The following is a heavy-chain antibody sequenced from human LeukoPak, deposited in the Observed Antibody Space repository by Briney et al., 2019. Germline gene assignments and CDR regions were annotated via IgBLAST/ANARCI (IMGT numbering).Heavy chain of an antibody. CDR3: ARDEMVRGVIMRASYYYGMDV. V-gene: IGHV1-18*01. D-gene: IGHD3-10*01. J-gene: IGHJ6*02. Sequence: ASVKVSCKASGYTFTSYGISWVRQAPGQGLEWMGWISAYNGNTNYAQMLQGRVTMTTDTSTSTAYMELRSLRSDDTAVYYCARDEMVRGVIMRASYYYGMDVWGQGTTVTVSS. CDR2: ISAYNGNT. CDR1: GYTFTSYG.